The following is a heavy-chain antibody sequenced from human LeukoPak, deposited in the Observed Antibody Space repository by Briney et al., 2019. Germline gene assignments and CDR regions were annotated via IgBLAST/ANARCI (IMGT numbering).Heavy chain of an antibody. CDR3: ARSFELGVGYCSSTSCRLDP. CDR2: ISAYNGNT. CDR1: GYTFTSYG. D-gene: IGHD2-2*01. Sequence: GASVKVSCKASGYTFTSYGISWVRQAPGQGLEWTGWISAYNGNTNYAQKLQGRVTMTTDTSTSTAYMELRSLRSDDTAVYYCARSFELGVGYCSSTSCRLDPWGQGTLVTVSS. V-gene: IGHV1-18*01. J-gene: IGHJ5*02.